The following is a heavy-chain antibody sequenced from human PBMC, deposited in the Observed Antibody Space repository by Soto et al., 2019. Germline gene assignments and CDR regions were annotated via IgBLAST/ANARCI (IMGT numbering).Heavy chain of an antibody. CDR1: DGSISNFY. J-gene: IGHJ4*02. D-gene: IGHD3-22*01. CDR2: ISSSGNT. Sequence: QVHLRESGPGLVKPSETLSLSCTVSDGSISNFYWSWIRQPPGKGLEWIGYISSSGNTNYNPSLKSRVSISVDTSKNQFSLNLTSVTAADTXXXXXXXXPMVLTRSYFDSWGQGTPV. CDR3: XXXPMVLTRSYFDS. V-gene: IGHV4-59*01.